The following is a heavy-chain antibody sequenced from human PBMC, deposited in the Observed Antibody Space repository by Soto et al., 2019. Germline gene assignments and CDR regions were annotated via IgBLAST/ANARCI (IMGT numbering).Heavy chain of an antibody. CDR1: GFTFSSYA. J-gene: IGHJ3*02. V-gene: IGHV3-30-3*01. CDR3: ARDDASGDAFEI. Sequence: QVQLVESGGGVVQPGRSLRLSCAASGFTFSSYAMHWVRQAPGKGLEWVAVISYEGSNKYYADSVKGRFTISRDNSKNPLYLQLNSLRAEDTAVYHCARDDASGDAFEIWGQGTMVTVSS. D-gene: IGHD2-2*01. CDR2: ISYEGSNK.